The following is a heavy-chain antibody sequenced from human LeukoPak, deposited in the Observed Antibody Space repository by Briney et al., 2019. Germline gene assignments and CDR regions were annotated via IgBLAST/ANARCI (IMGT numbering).Heavy chain of an antibody. Sequence: ASVKVSCKASGYTFNSYGISWVRQAPGQRLEWMGWINAGNGNTKYSQEFQGRVTITRDTSASTAYMELSSLRSEDMAVYYCARDLGYCSGGSCYNWFDPWGQGTLVTVSS. CDR1: GYTFNSYG. V-gene: IGHV1-3*03. D-gene: IGHD2-15*01. CDR3: ARDLGYCSGGSCYNWFDP. CDR2: INAGNGNT. J-gene: IGHJ5*02.